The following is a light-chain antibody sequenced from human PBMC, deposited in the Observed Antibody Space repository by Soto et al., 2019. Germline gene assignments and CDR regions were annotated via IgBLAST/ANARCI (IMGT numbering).Light chain of an antibody. V-gene: IGLV1-40*01. J-gene: IGLJ3*02. CDR3: QSYDSSLSGWV. CDR1: SSNIGAGYD. Sequence: QSVLTQPPSASWAPGQRVTISCTGSSSNIGAGYDVHWYQQLPGTAPKLLIYGNSNRPSGVPDRFSGSKSGTSASLAITGLQAEDEANYYCQSYDSSLSGWVFGGGTQLTLL. CDR2: GNS.